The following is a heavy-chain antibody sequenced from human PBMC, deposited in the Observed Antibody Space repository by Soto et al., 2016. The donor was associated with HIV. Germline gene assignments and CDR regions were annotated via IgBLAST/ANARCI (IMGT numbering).Heavy chain of an antibody. D-gene: IGHD3-16*01. CDR1: GFTFSNYA. Sequence: EVQLLESGGDLLQPGGPVRLSCAASGFTFSNYAMHWVRQAPGKALEWISTIGGPTTNTHYADSVQGRFAISRDNSKNTVYLQMNALRAGDTAIYYCVTWISDHFDYWGQGTLVTVSS. CDR3: VTWISDHFDY. V-gene: IGHV3-23*01. CDR2: IGGPTTNT. J-gene: IGHJ4*02.